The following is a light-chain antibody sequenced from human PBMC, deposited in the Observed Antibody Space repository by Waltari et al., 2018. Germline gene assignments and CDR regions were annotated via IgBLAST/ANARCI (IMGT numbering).Light chain of an antibody. V-gene: IGLV3-1*01. Sequence: SYELTQSPSVSVSPGQTASITCSGDKLGDKYACWYQQKPGQSPVLVIYQDTKRPSGIPERFSGSNSGNTATLTISGTQAMDEADYYCQAWDSSVLVFGGGTKLTVL. CDR3: QAWDSSVLV. CDR1: KLGDKY. CDR2: QDT. J-gene: IGLJ3*02.